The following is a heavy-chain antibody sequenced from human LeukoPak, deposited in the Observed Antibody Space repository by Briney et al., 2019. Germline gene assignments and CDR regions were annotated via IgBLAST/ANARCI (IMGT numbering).Heavy chain of an antibody. D-gene: IGHD1-26*01. CDR3: AKDSGSYWSWFDP. CDR1: GFIFSAYW. CDR2: INEDGGEE. V-gene: IGHV3-7*01. Sequence: PGGSLRLSCVGSGFIFSAYWMAWVRQAPGKGPEWVANINEDGGEERYVDSVRGRFTISRDNSKNTLCLQMNSLRAEDTAVYYCAKDSGSYWSWFDPWGQGTLVTVSS. J-gene: IGHJ5*02.